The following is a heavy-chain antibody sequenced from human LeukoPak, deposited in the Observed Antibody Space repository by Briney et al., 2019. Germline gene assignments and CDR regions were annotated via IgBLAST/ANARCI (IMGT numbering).Heavy chain of an antibody. Sequence: QPGGSLRLSCAASGFTFSSYAMHWVRQAPGKGLEYVSAISSNGGSTYYANSVKGRFTISRDNSKNTLYLQMGSLRAEDMAVYYCARDRGDEWTLPDYWGQGTLVTVSS. CDR1: GFTFSSYA. CDR3: ARDRGDEWTLPDY. CDR2: ISSNGGST. D-gene: IGHD3-10*01. J-gene: IGHJ4*02. V-gene: IGHV3-64*01.